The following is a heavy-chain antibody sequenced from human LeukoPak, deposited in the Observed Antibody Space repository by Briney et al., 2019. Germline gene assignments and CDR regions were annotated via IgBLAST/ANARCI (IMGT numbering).Heavy chain of an antibody. CDR2: IFSNGST. Sequence: SEALSLTCTVSGGSITRYYWTWIRQPPGKGLEWIGYIFSNGSTNYNPSLKSRVAISLDTSKRQFSLRLTSVTAADTAVYYCARDGCSSTSCYSDYYYGMDVWGQGTTVTVSS. CDR3: ARDGCSSTSCYSDYYYGMDV. D-gene: IGHD2-2*01. V-gene: IGHV4-59*01. CDR1: GGSITRYY. J-gene: IGHJ6*02.